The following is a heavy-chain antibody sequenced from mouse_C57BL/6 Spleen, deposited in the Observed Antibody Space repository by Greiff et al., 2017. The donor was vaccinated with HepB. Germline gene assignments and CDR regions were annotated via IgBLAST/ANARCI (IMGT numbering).Heavy chain of an antibody. CDR2: INPNNGGT. CDR1: GYTFTDYN. J-gene: IGHJ2*01. D-gene: IGHD2-4*01. V-gene: IGHV1-18*01. CDR3: ARCPIYYDYDGGFDY. Sequence: EVQLQQSGPELVKPGASVKIPCKASGYTFTDYNMDWVKQSHGKSLEWIGDINPNNGGTIYNQKFKRKATLTVDKSSSTAYMELRSLTSEDTAVYYCARCPIYYDYDGGFDYWGQGTTLTVSS.